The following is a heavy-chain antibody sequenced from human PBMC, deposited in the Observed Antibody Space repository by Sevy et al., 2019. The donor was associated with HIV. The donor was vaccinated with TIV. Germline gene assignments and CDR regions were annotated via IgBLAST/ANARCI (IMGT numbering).Heavy chain of an antibody. Sequence: THSLTCIVSGDSISTYYWSWIRQSAGRGLEWIGRIQTSGHTNYNPSLKSRVTMSVDTSKNQFSLKLSSVTAADTAVYYCARGLGRGGSGSYFDPWGQGTLVTVSS. D-gene: IGHD3-10*01. J-gene: IGHJ5*02. CDR2: IQTSGHT. V-gene: IGHV4-4*07. CDR1: GDSISTYY. CDR3: ARGLGRGGSGSYFDP.